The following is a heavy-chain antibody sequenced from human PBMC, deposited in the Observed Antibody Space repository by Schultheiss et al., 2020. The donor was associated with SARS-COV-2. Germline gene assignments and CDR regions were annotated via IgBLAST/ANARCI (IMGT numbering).Heavy chain of an antibody. D-gene: IGHD3/OR15-3a*01. V-gene: IGHV3-74*01. CDR2: ISGGADST. CDR1: GFTFSSYW. Sequence: GGSLRLSCAASGFTFSSYWMHWVRQAPGKGLVWVSSISGGADSTYNADSVKGRFTISRDNSRNTLYLQMNSLRAEDTAVYYCTGEGDDFWTGYSVSWGQGTLVTVSS. J-gene: IGHJ5*02. CDR3: TGEGDDFWTGYSVS.